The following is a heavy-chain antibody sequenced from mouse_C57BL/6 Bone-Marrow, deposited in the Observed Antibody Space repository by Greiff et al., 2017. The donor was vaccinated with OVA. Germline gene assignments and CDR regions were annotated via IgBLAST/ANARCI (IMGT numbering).Heavy chain of an antibody. V-gene: IGHV10-3*01. Sequence: EVQGVESGGGLVQPKGSLKLSCAASGFTFNTYAMHWVRQAPGKGLEWVARIRSKSSNYATYYADAVKDRFTISRDDSQSMLYLQMNNLKTEDTAMYYCVRDYPLTVVADYAMDYWGQGTSVTVSS. J-gene: IGHJ4*01. CDR1: GFTFNTYA. D-gene: IGHD1-1*01. CDR2: IRSKSSNYAT. CDR3: VRDYPLTVVADYAMDY.